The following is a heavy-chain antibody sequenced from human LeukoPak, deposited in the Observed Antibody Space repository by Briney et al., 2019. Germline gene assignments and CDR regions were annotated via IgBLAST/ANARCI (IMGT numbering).Heavy chain of an antibody. Sequence: GGSLRLSCAASGFTFSDYYMTWIRQAPGKGLEWVSHIGSSGTAIFYADSVKGRFTISRDNSKNTLYLQMNSLRAEDTAVYYCAKDRLPRYYGSGSYFPLDYWGQGTLVTVSS. CDR1: GFTFSDYY. CDR2: IGSSGTAI. J-gene: IGHJ4*02. D-gene: IGHD3-10*01. V-gene: IGHV3-11*04. CDR3: AKDRLPRYYGSGSYFPLDY.